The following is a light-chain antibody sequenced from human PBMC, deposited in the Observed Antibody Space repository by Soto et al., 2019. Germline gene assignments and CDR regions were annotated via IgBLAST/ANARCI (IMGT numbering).Light chain of an antibody. CDR2: KAS. CDR3: QQYDSYPFT. V-gene: IGKV1-5*03. J-gene: IGKJ4*01. Sequence: DIQMTQSPSTLSASEGDRVTITCRASQSINNWLAWYQQKPGKAPKLLISKASNLKSGVPSRFSGTGSGTEFTLTISSLQPDDFAGYYCQQYDSYPFTFGGGTKVEI. CDR1: QSINNW.